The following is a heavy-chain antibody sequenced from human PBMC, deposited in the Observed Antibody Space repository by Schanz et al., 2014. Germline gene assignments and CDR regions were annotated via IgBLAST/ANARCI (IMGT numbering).Heavy chain of an antibody. Sequence: QVQLVESGGGVVQPGRSLRLSCAASGFTFRSHAMHWVRQAPGKGLEWGAVISHDGSKKYYADSVKGRFTISRDNAKNLLYLQMDSLKTEDTAVYYCARRNFYDKSAAFDYWGQGSLVTVSS. D-gene: IGHD3-9*01. V-gene: IGHV3-30*07. J-gene: IGHJ4*02. CDR3: ARRNFYDKSAAFDY. CDR1: GFTFRSHA. CDR2: ISHDGSKK.